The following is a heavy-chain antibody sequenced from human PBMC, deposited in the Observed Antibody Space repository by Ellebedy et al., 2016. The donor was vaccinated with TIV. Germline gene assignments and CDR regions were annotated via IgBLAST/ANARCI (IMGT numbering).Heavy chain of an antibody. Sequence: ASVKVSCKASGYTFTSYYMYWVRQAPGQGLEWMGTINPSGGSTSYAQKFQGRVTMTRDTSTSTVYMELSSLRSEDTAVYYCATTYYYESSGYWGMDVWGQGTTVTVSS. CDR2: INPSGGST. CDR3: ATTYYYESSGYWGMDV. D-gene: IGHD3-22*01. V-gene: IGHV1-46*01. CDR1: GYTFTSYY. J-gene: IGHJ6*02.